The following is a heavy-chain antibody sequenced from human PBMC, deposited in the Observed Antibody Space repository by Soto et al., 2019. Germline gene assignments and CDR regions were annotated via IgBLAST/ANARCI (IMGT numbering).Heavy chain of an antibody. D-gene: IGHD3-22*01. V-gene: IGHV1-24*01. CDR2: FDPEDGET. CDR1: GYTLTELS. Sequence: ASLKVSCKVSGYTLTELSMHWVRQAPGKGLEWMGGFDPEDGETIYAQKFQGRVTMTEDTSTDTAYMELSSLRSEDTAVYYCARQFYDSSGYQRYYFDYWGQGTLVTVSS. CDR3: ARQFYDSSGYQRYYFDY. J-gene: IGHJ4*02.